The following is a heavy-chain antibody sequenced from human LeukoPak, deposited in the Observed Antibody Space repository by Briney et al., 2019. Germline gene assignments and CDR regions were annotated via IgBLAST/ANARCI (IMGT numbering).Heavy chain of an antibody. CDR1: GFTLSSYW. J-gene: IGHJ6*03. CDR2: INSDGSST. Sequence: GGSLRLSCAASGFTLSSYWMHWVRQAPGKVLVWVSRINSDGSSTSYADSVKGRFTISRDNAKNTLYLQMNSLRAEDTAVYYCARDRRDILTGFSYYYYMDVWGKGTTVTISS. V-gene: IGHV3-74*01. CDR3: ARDRRDILTGFSYYYYMDV. D-gene: IGHD3-9*01.